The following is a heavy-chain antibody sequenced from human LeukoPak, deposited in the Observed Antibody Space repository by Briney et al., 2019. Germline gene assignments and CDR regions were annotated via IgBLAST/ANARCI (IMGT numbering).Heavy chain of an antibody. V-gene: IGHV3-30*02. CDR3: AKPSGSGVDY. Sequence: GGSLRLSCAASGFTFSNAWMSWVRQAPGKGLEWVAFIRSDGYHTYYTDSVKGRFIITRDNFKNTLYLQMNSLRLEDMAVYYCAKPSGSGVDYWGRGTRVTVSS. CDR1: GFTFSNAW. CDR2: IRSDGYHT. D-gene: IGHD1-26*01. J-gene: IGHJ4*02.